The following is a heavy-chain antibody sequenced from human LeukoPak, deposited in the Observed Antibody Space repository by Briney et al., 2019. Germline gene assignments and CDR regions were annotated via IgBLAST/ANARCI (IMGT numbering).Heavy chain of an antibody. V-gene: IGHV1-2*02. CDR1: GYTFTGYY. CDR2: INPNSGGT. Sequence: ASVKVSCKASGYTFTGYYMHWVRQAPGQGLEWMGWINPNSGGTNYAQKFQGRVTMTRDTSISTAYMELRSLRSDDTAVYYCARESSGVVAATPNFDYWGQGTLVTVSS. D-gene: IGHD2-15*01. J-gene: IGHJ4*02. CDR3: ARESSGVVAATPNFDY.